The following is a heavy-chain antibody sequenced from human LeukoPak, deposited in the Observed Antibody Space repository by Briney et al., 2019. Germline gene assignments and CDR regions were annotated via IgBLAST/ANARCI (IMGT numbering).Heavy chain of an antibody. Sequence: SQTLSLTCAISGDSVSSNSGSWNWIRQSPSRGLEWLGRTYYRSKWYTDYVVSVKSRITINPDTSKNQFSLQLNSVTPEDTAVYYCTRAGEFYFDSWGQGTLVTVSS. V-gene: IGHV6-1*01. CDR1: GDSVSSNSGS. J-gene: IGHJ4*02. D-gene: IGHD3-10*01. CDR3: TRAGEFYFDS. CDR2: TYYRSKWYT.